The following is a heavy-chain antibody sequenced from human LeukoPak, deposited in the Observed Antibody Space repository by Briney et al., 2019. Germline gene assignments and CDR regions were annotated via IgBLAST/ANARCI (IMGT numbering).Heavy chain of an antibody. Sequence: PGGSLRLSCAASGFSFNYYAMHWVRQAPGKGLEWVAVISYDGNNKFYADSVKGRFTISRDNSKNTLYLQMNDLRAEDTAVYYAARGRYYYGWVSPTYFEYWGQGTLVTVSS. D-gene: IGHD3-10*01. CDR1: GFSFNYYA. CDR3: ARGRYYYGWVSPTYFEY. V-gene: IGHV3-30-3*01. CDR2: ISYDGNNK. J-gene: IGHJ4*02.